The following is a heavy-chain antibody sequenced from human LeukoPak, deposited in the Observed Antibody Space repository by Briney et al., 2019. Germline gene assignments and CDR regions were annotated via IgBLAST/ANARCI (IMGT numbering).Heavy chain of an antibody. CDR2: ISGSGGST. CDR1: GFTFSNYG. J-gene: IGHJ4*02. Sequence: GGSLRLSCVASGFTFSNYGMSWVRQAPGKGLEWVSGISGSGGSTYYADPVRGRFTISRDNSKNTLNLQMNRLRAEDSAVYYCAKSRSLEYSSSSDFWGQGTLVTVSS. D-gene: IGHD6-6*01. V-gene: IGHV3-23*01. CDR3: AKSRSLEYSSSSDF.